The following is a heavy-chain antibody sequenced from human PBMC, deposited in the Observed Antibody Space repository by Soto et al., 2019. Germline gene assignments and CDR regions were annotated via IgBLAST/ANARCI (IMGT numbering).Heavy chain of an antibody. CDR3: ARGASGSYGPYPH. CDR2: IDPSDSYT. Sequence: PGESLKISCKGSGYRFNNYWITWVRQMPGKGLEWLARIDPSDSYTNYSPSFEGRVTVSVDKSTSTAYLQWSSLQASDTATYYCARGASGSYGPYPHWGQGTLVTVSS. CDR1: GYRFNNYW. J-gene: IGHJ4*02. V-gene: IGHV5-10-1*01. D-gene: IGHD1-26*01.